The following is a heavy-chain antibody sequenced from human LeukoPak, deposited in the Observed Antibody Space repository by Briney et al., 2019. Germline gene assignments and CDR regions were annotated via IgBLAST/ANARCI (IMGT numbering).Heavy chain of an antibody. CDR3: ARGPTNTYYDYVWGSYRYTPYFDY. Sequence: SETLSLTCAVSGYSISSGYYWGWIRQPPGKGLEWIGSIYYSGSTYYNPSLKSRVTISVDTSKNQFSLKLSSVTAADTAVYYCARGPTNTYYDYVWGSYRYTPYFDYWGQGTLVTVSS. D-gene: IGHD3-16*02. CDR2: IYYSGST. J-gene: IGHJ4*02. V-gene: IGHV4-38-2*01. CDR1: GYSISSGYY.